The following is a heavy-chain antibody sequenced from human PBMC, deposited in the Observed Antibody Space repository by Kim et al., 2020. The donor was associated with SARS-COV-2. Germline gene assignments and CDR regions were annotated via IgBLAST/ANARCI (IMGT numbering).Heavy chain of an antibody. V-gene: IGHV3-7*01. D-gene: IGHD3-10*01. J-gene: IGHJ4*02. Sequence: YVDSVKGRFTKSRDNAKNSLYLQMSSQRTEDTAIYYCAALDSVQVPGGIWGQGTLVTVSS. CDR3: AALDSVQVPGGI.